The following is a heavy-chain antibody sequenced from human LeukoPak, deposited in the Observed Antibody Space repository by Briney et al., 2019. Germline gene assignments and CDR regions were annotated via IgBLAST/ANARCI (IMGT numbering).Heavy chain of an antibody. V-gene: IGHV3-74*01. CDR1: GFTFSSYW. J-gene: IGHJ5*02. CDR2: INSDGSST. CDR3: AREDYDILTGYNWFDP. D-gene: IGHD3-9*01. Sequence: PGGSLRLSCAASGFTFSSYWMHWVRQAPGKGLVWVSRINSDGSSTSYADSVKGRFTISRDSAKNTLYLQMNSLRAEDTAVYYCAREDYDILTGYNWFDPWGQGTLVTVSS.